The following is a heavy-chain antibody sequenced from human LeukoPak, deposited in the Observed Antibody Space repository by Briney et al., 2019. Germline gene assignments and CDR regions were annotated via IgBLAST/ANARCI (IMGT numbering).Heavy chain of an antibody. CDR2: ISYDGSNK. D-gene: IGHD2-8*02. CDR3: AKDLYWGITIGNNWFDP. V-gene: IGHV3-30-3*01. J-gene: IGHJ5*02. CDR1: GFTFSSYA. Sequence: GGSLRLSCAASGFTFSSYAMHWVRQAPGKGLEWVAVISYDGSNKYYADSVKGRFTISRDNSKNTLYLQMNSLRAEDTAVYYCAKDLYWGITIGNNWFDPWGQGTLVTVSS.